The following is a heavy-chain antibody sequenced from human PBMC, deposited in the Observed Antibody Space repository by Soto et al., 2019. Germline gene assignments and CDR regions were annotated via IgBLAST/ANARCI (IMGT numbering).Heavy chain of an antibody. CDR2: ISASGGST. J-gene: IGHJ6*02. D-gene: IGHD1-1*01. CDR1: GFTFSSYG. V-gene: IGHV3-23*01. CDR3: ARALRRWNDQRIYYYYGMDV. Sequence: GGSLRLSCAASGFTFSSYGMSWVRQAPGKGLEWVSSISASGGSTYYADSVKGRFTISRDNSKNTLYLQMNSLRAEDTAVYYCARALRRWNDQRIYYYYGMDVWGQGTTVTVSS.